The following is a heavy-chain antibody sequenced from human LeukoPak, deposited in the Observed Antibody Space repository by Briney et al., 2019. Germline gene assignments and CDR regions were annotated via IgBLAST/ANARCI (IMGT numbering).Heavy chain of an antibody. J-gene: IGHJ6*03. Sequence: SETLSLTCTVSGGSISSYYWSWIRQPPGKGLEWIGYIYYSGSTNYNPSLKSRVTISVDTSKNQFSLKLSSVTAADTAVYYCARGWSGSYYYYYMDVSGKGTTVTVSS. CDR2: IYYSGST. CDR1: GGSISSYY. CDR3: ARGWSGSYYYYYMDV. V-gene: IGHV4-59*01. D-gene: IGHD3-3*01.